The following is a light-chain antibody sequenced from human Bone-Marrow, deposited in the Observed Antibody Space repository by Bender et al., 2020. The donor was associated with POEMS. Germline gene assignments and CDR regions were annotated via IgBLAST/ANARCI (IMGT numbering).Light chain of an antibody. CDR1: SSDVGGYNY. J-gene: IGLJ3*02. CDR3: QSYDNSLGGWV. Sequence: QSALTQPASVSGSRGQSITISCTGTSSDVGGYNYVSWYQQHPGKAPKLMIYEFSKRPSGVPARFSGSKSGTSASLAITGLQAEDEGDYYCQSYDNSLGGWVFGGGTKLTVL. V-gene: IGLV2-14*01. CDR2: EFS.